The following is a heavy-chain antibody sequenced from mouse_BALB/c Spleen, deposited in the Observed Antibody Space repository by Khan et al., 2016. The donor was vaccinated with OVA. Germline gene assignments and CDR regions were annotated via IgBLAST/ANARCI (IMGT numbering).Heavy chain of an antibody. D-gene: IGHD2-12*01. V-gene: IGHV1-18*01. J-gene: IGHJ3*01. CDR3: ARHCYVGFAY. Sequence: VRLQQSGPDLMKPGASVKLPCKTSGYTFSDYNMAWVKQSHGKSLEWIGDIIPNNGGTIYNQKFKGKATLTVDKSSSTAYMELRSLTSEDTVVYYCARHCYVGFAYWGQGTLVTVSA. CDR1: GYTFSDYN. CDR2: IIPNNGGT.